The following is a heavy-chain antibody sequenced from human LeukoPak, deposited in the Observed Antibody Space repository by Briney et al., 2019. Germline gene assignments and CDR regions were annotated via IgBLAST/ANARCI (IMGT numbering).Heavy chain of an antibody. CDR2: VSSSSSTI. V-gene: IGHV3-48*01. Sequence: PGGSLRLSCAASGFTFSSYSMNWVRQAPGKGLEWVSYVSSSSSTIYYADSVKGRFTISRDNAKNSLYLQMNSLRAEDTAVYYCARGTSRTSYYMDVWGKGTTVTVSS. CDR1: GFTFSSYS. J-gene: IGHJ6*03. D-gene: IGHD1-7*01. CDR3: ARGTSRTSYYMDV.